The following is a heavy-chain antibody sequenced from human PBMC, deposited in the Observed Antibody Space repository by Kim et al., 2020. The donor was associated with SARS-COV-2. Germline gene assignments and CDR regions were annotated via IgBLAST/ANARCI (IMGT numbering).Heavy chain of an antibody. Sequence: ADDVEGRLTIYRDNSKNTLYLQMNSLRADDTAVYYCAKGGPTAMVTAFAYWGQGTLVTVSS. J-gene: IGHJ4*02. V-gene: IGHV3-33*06. CDR3: AKGGPTAMVTAFAY. D-gene: IGHD5-18*01.